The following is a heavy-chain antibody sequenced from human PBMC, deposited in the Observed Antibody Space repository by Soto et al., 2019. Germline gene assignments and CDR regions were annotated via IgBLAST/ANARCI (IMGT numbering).Heavy chain of an antibody. CDR3: LATVTV. Sequence: QVQLVESGGGVVQPGRSLRLSCAASGFTFSSYAMHWVRQAPGKGLEWVAVISYDGSNKYYADSVKGRFTISRDNSKNTLYLQMNSLRAEDTAVYYCLATVTVWGQGTPVTVSS. V-gene: IGHV3-30-3*01. CDR2: ISYDGSNK. CDR1: GFTFSSYA. D-gene: IGHD4-4*01. J-gene: IGHJ4*02.